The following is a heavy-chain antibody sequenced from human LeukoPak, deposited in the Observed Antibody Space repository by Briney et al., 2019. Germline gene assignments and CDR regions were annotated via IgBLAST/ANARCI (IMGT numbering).Heavy chain of an antibody. Sequence: SDTLSLTCAVYGGSFSGYYWCWIRQPPGKGLEWIGEINHSGSTNYNPSLKSRVTISVDTSKNQFSLKLSSVTAADTAVYYCASVRIVGATRYFDYWGQGTLVTVSS. V-gene: IGHV4-34*01. CDR2: INHSGST. CDR1: GGSFSGYY. J-gene: IGHJ4*02. D-gene: IGHD1-26*01. CDR3: ASVRIVGATRYFDY.